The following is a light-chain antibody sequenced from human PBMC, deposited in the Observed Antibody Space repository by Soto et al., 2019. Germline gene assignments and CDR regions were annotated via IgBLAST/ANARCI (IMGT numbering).Light chain of an antibody. CDR1: SSNIGAGYD. CDR3: QSYDSSRSDV. J-gene: IGLJ1*01. Sequence: QAVVTQPPSVSGAPGQRVTISCTGSSSNIGAGYDVHWYQQLPGTDPKLLIYGNSNRPSGVPDRFSGSKSGTSASLAITGLQAEDEADYYCQSYDSSRSDVFGTGTKVTVL. CDR2: GNS. V-gene: IGLV1-40*01.